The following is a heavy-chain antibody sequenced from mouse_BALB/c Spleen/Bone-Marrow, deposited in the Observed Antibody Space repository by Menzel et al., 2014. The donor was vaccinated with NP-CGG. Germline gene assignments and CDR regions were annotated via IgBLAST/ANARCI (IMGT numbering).Heavy chain of an antibody. CDR1: GFDFSRYW. CDR2: INPGSSTI. D-gene: IGHD1-1*01. CDR3: ARQGYYGRSDY. J-gene: IGHJ2*01. Sequence: EVKLVESGGGLVQPGGSLKLSCAASGFDFSRYWMSWVRQAPGKGLEWIGEINPGSSTINYTPSLKDKFIISRDNAKNTLYLQMSKVRSEDTALYYCARQGYYGRSDYWGQGTTLTVSS. V-gene: IGHV4-1*02.